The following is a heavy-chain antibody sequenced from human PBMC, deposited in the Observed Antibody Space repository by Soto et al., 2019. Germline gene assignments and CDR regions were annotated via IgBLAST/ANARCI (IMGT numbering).Heavy chain of an antibody. CDR2: IIPIDATV. J-gene: IGHJ6*01. V-gene: IGHV1-69*12. Sequence: QVQMVQPGAEVKKPGSSVQVSCKASGGTFSNYALISWVRQAPGQGLEWIGGIIPIDATVNYAQKFQGRIPITADESTTTAYMDLGSLRSEDTAVYYCARDLLVFGYTYGDVWGQGTTVTVSS. CDR1: GGTFSNYA. CDR3: ARDLLVFGYTYGDV. D-gene: IGHD3-10*02.